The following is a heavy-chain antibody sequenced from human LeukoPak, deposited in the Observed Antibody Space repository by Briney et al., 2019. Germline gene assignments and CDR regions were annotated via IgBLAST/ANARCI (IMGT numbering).Heavy chain of an antibody. J-gene: IGHJ4*02. D-gene: IGHD6-13*01. V-gene: IGHV1-69*13. CDR1: GGTFSSYA. CDR2: IIPIFGTA. CDR3: ARAHQSIAAAVN. Sequence: ASVKVSCKASGGTFSSYAISWVRQAPGQGLEWMGGIIPIFGTANDAQKFQGRVTITADESTSTAYMELSSLRSEDTAVYYCARAHQSIAAAVNWGQGTLVTVSS.